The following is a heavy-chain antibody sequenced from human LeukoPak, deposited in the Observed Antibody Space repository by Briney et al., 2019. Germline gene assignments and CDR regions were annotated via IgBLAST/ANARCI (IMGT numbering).Heavy chain of an antibody. CDR3: VRGHIKNRIEVAGTGYY. J-gene: IGHJ4*02. CDR2: INPNSGGT. V-gene: IGHV1-2*02. CDR1: GYTFTGYY. D-gene: IGHD6-19*01. Sequence: ASVKVSCKASGYTFTGYYMHWVRQAPGQGLEWMGWINPNSGGTNYAQKFQGRVTMTRDTSISTAYMELSRLRSDDAAVYYCVRGHIKNRIEVAGTGYYWGERTLVTVSS.